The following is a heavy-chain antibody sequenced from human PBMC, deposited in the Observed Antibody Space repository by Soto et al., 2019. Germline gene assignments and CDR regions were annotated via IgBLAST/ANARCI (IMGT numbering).Heavy chain of an antibody. CDR1: GYTLTELS. CDR2: FDPEDGET. D-gene: IGHD3-10*01. V-gene: IGHV1-24*01. Sequence: ASVKVSCKVSGYTLTELSMHWVRQAPGKGLEWMGGFDPEDGETIYAQKFQGRITITRDTSASTVYLELSSLRSEDTAVYYCARDPFTVLRGVIPYFDYWGQGTLVTVSS. CDR3: ARDPFTVLRGVIPYFDY. J-gene: IGHJ4*02.